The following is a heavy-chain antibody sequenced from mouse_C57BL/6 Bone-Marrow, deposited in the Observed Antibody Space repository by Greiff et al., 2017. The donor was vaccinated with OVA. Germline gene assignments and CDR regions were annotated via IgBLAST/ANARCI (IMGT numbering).Heavy chain of an antibody. CDR3: ARRALYYFDY. CDR1: GYTFTDYY. D-gene: IGHD3-3*01. V-gene: IGHV1-19*01. CDR2: INPYNGGT. J-gene: IGHJ2*01. Sequence: VQLQQSGPVLVKPGASVKMSCKASGYTFTDYYMNWVKQSHGKSLEWIGVINPYNGGTSYNQKFKGKATLTVDKSSSTAYMELNSLTSEDAAVYYCARRALYYFDYWGQGTTLTVSS.